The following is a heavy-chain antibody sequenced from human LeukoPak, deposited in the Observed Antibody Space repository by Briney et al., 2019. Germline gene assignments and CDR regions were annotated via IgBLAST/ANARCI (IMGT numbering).Heavy chain of an antibody. Sequence: GASVKVSCKASGGTFSSYTISWVRQAPGQGLEWMGRIIPILGIANYAQKFQGRVTITTDESTSTAYMELSSLRSEDTAVYYCASGNKYGDYVPGDYWGQGTLVTVSS. J-gene: IGHJ4*02. V-gene: IGHV1-69*02. CDR1: GGTFSSYT. CDR3: ASGNKYGDYVPGDY. CDR2: IIPILGIA. D-gene: IGHD4-17*01.